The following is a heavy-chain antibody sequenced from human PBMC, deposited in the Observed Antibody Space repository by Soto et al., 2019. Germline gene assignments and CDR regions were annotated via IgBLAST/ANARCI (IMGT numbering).Heavy chain of an antibody. J-gene: IGHJ4*02. CDR1: GFTFSSYG. V-gene: IGHV3-33*01. D-gene: IGHD1-26*01. CDR2: IWYDGSNK. Sequence: QVQLVESGGGVVQPGRSLRLSCAASGFTFSSYGMHWVRQAPGKGLEWVAVIWYDGSNKYYADSVKGRFTISRDNSKNTLYLQMNSLRAEDTAVYYCARDYLLVGATGLFDYWGQGTLVTVSS. CDR3: ARDYLLVGATGLFDY.